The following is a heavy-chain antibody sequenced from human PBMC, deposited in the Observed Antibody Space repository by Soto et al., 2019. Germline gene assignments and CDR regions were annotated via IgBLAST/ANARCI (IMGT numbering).Heavy chain of an antibody. CDR3: TTDSLYYDFWSGYGY. D-gene: IGHD3-3*01. CDR2: IKSKTDGGTT. V-gene: IGHV3-15*01. Sequence: GGSLRLSCAAFGFTFSNAWMSWVRQAPGKGLEWVGRIKSKTDGGTTDYAAPVKGRFTISRDDSKNTLYLQMNSLKTEDTAVYYCTTDSLYYDFWSGYGYWGQGTLVTVSS. CDR1: GFTFSNAW. J-gene: IGHJ4*02.